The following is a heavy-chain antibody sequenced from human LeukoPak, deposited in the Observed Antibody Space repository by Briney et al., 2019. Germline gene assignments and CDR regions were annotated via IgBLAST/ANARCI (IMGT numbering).Heavy chain of an antibody. V-gene: IGHV3-23*01. CDR1: RFPFSNYA. Sequence: GGSLSLSFAASRFPFSNYAMRWVRPAPGKGMEWVSLISCGGGSTYYADSVKGRFTISRDNSKNTLYLQMNSLRAEDTAVYYCSKDRDFSRGQGALVTVSS. CDR2: ISCGGGST. CDR3: SKDRDFS. J-gene: IGHJ4*02. D-gene: IGHD3-3*01.